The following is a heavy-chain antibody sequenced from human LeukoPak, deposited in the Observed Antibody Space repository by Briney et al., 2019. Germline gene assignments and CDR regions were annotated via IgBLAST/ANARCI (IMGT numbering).Heavy chain of an antibody. CDR1: GYSFTSYW. CDR3: ARQALGADFWSGYSGGMDV. J-gene: IGHJ6*02. Sequence: GESLKISCKGSGYSFTSYWIGWVRQMPGKGLEWMGIIYPGDSDTRYSPSFQGQVTISADKSISTAYLQWSSLKASDTAMYYCARQALGADFWSGYSGGMDVWGQGTTVTVSS. D-gene: IGHD3-3*01. V-gene: IGHV5-51*01. CDR2: IYPGDSDT.